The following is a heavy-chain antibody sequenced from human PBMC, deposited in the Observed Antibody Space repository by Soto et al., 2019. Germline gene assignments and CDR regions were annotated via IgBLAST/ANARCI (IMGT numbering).Heavy chain of an antibody. CDR3: ARGRGYSDGIDY. CDR2: MNPNSGST. D-gene: IGHD2-15*01. J-gene: IGHJ4*02. V-gene: IGHV1-8*01. CDR1: GYTFTSLD. Sequence: QVQLVQSGAEVKKPGASVKVSCKASGYTFTSLDINWVRQATGQVLEWMGWMNPNSGSTGSAQKFQGRVAMTRDTSINTAYMELSSLRSDDTAVYYCARGRGYSDGIDYGGKGTLVTVSS.